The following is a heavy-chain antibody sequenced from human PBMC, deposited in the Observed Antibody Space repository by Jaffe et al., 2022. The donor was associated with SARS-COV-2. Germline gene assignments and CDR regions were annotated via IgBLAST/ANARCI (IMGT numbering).Heavy chain of an antibody. CDR1: GFTFGSYW. CDR3: SRYD. Sequence: EVQLVESGGGLVQPGGSLRLSCAGSGFTFGSYWMTWVRQAPGKGLEWVASINPDGSGEYYVDSVKGRFTISRDNAKNSLNLQMSSLRAEDTAVYYCSRYDLGKGTTVTVSS. J-gene: IGHJ6*04. V-gene: IGHV3-7*01. CDR2: INPDGSGE.